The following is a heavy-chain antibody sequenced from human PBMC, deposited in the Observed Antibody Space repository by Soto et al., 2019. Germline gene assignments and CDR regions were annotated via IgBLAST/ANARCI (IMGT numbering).Heavy chain of an antibody. CDR3: ANVGRAVPYYFVF. J-gene: IGHJ4*02. D-gene: IGHD3-16*01. Sequence: EVQLLESGGGLVQPGGSLRLSCAASGFSASNYAMSWVRQAPGKGLEWLSSINGGGDTTYYADSVKGRVTISRDSSKNTLDLQLTSLAGEVTAVYFCANVGRAVPYYFVFWGQGTLVTGSS. V-gene: IGHV3-23*01. CDR1: GFSASNYA. CDR2: INGGGDTT.